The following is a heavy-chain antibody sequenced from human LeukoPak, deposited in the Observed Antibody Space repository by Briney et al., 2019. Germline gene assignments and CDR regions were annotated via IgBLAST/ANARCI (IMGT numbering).Heavy chain of an antibody. CDR2: ISYDGSNK. Sequence: GRSLRLSCAASGFTFSSYAMHWVRQAPGKGLEWVAVISYDGSNKYYADSVKGRFTISRDNSKNTLYLQMNSLRAEDTAVYYCARVFSVYSGYDPVDYWGQGTLVTVSS. J-gene: IGHJ4*02. D-gene: IGHD5-12*01. CDR3: ARVFSVYSGYDPVDY. V-gene: IGHV3-30-3*01. CDR1: GFTFSSYA.